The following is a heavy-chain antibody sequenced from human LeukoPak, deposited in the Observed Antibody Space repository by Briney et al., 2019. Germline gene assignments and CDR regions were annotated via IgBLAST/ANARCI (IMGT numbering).Heavy chain of an antibody. CDR3: ARVLAAADYYYYMDV. Sequence: ASVKVSCKASGGTFSSYAISWVRQAPGQGLEWMGGIIPIFGTANYAQKFQGRVTITADESTSTAYMELSSLRSEDTAVYYCARVLAAADYYYYMDVWGKGTTVTVSS. D-gene: IGHD2-2*01. CDR2: IIPIFGTA. V-gene: IGHV1-69*01. CDR1: GGTFSSYA. J-gene: IGHJ6*03.